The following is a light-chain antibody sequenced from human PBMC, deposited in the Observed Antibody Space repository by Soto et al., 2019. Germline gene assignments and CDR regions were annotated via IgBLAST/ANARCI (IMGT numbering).Light chain of an antibody. CDR3: CSYAGSNYV. V-gene: IGLV2-23*01. Sequence: ALTQPASVSGSPGQSITISCTGTSSDVGSYNLVSWYQQHPGKAPKLMVYEGSKRPSGVSNRFSGSKSGNTASLTISGLQAEDEADYYCCSYAGSNYVFGTGTKVTVL. CDR2: EGS. J-gene: IGLJ1*01. CDR1: SSDVGSYNL.